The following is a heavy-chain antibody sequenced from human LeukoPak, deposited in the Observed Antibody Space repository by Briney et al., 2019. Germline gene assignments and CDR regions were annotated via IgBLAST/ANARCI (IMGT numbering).Heavy chain of an antibody. CDR2: ISASGGNI. V-gene: IGHV3-23*01. CDR1: GFTFSSYA. Sequence: GGSLRLSCAASGFTFSSYAMSWVRQAPGKGLEWVSGISASGGNIYYADYVKGRFTISRDNSKNTLYLQMNSLRAEDTAVYYCAKESSLYDSSGYYQSFDYWGQGTLVTVSS. J-gene: IGHJ4*02. CDR3: AKESSLYDSSGYYQSFDY. D-gene: IGHD3-22*01.